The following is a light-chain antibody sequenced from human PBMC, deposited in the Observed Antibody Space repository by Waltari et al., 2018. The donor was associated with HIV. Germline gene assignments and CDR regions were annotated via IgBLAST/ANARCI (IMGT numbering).Light chain of an antibody. V-gene: IGKV3-20*01. J-gene: IGKJ1*01. CDR3: QHYGRSSWT. Sequence: EIVLTQSPGTLSLSLGERATLFCRASQRVTSTYLAWYQHKPGQAPRHLIYGASTRATGIPDRCSGSGSGTDFTLTISRLEPEDFAVYYCQHYGRSSWTFGQGTKVEIK. CDR1: QRVTSTY. CDR2: GAS.